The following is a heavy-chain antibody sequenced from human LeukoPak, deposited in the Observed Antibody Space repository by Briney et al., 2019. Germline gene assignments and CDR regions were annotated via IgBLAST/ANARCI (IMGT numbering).Heavy chain of an antibody. D-gene: IGHD5-18*01. V-gene: IGHV4-34*01. J-gene: IGHJ3*02. CDR3: ARATRVKDTAMVRHAFDI. CDR2: INHSRST. Sequence: SETLSLTCAVYGGSFSGYYWSWIRQPPGKGLEWIGEINHSRSTNYNPSLKSRVTISVDTSKNRFSLKLSSVTAADTAVYYCARATRVKDTAMVRHAFDIWGQGTMVTVSS. CDR1: GGSFSGYY.